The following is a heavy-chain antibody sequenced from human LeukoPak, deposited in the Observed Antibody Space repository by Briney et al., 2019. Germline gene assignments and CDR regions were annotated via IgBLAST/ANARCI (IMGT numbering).Heavy chain of an antibody. CDR1: GFTFSSYW. V-gene: IGHV3-7*01. D-gene: IGHD2-2*01. CDR2: IKQDGSEK. J-gene: IGHJ4*02. Sequence: GGSLRLSCAASGFTFSSYWMSWVRQAPGKGLEWVPNIKQDGSEKYYVDSVKGRFTISRDNAKNSLYLQMNSLRAEDTAVYYCAREWGYCSSTSCYPSYFDYWGQGTLVTVSS. CDR3: AREWGYCSSTSCYPSYFDY.